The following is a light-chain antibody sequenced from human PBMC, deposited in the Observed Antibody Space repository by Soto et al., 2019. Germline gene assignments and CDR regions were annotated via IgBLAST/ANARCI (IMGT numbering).Light chain of an antibody. CDR1: SPNIGNSF. CDR3: GAWDGGLSAFV. Sequence: QSVLTQPPSVSAAPGRTVTISCSGSSPNIGNSFVSWYQQLPGTAPTLLIYDNNERPSGIPARFSGSKSGTSATLGITGLQTGDEADYYCGAWDGGLSAFVFGTGTKVTVL. V-gene: IGLV1-51*01. CDR2: DNN. J-gene: IGLJ1*01.